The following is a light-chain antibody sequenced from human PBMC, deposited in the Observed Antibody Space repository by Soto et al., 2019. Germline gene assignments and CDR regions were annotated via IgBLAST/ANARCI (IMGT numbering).Light chain of an antibody. Sequence: QSVLTQPPSASGTPGQRVTISCSGSSSNIGNNYVHWYQQVPGTAPKLLIYRNNQRPSGVPDRFSGSKSGTSASLAISGLRSEDEADYYCAAWDDSLSGVLFGGGTKLTVL. J-gene: IGLJ2*01. V-gene: IGLV1-47*01. CDR2: RNN. CDR3: AAWDDSLSGVL. CDR1: SSNIGNNY.